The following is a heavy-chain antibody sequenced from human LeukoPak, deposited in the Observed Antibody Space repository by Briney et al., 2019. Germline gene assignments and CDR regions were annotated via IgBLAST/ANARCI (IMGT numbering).Heavy chain of an antibody. CDR2: IYYSGST. CDR1: GGSISSYY. V-gene: IGHV4-59*08. J-gene: IGHJ3*02. CDR3: ARKLTIFGVVPI. Sequence: PSETLSLTCTVSGGSISSYYWSWIRQPPGKGLEWIEYIYYSGSTNYNPSLKSRVTISVDTSKNQFSLKLSPVTAADTAVYYCARKLTIFGVVPIWGQGTMVTVSS. D-gene: IGHD3-3*01.